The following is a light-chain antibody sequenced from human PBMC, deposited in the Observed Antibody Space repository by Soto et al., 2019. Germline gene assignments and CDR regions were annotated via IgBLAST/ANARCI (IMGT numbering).Light chain of an antibody. J-gene: IGKJ1*01. CDR2: DGS. Sequence: DIQMTQSPSTLSASVGDRVTITCRASQSISTWLAWYQQKPGEAPKLLIYDGSTSARGVPSRFSGSGSGTDFTLTISSLQPDDFATFYCQQYDTYSRTFGQGTKVEVK. CDR1: QSISTW. V-gene: IGKV1-5*01. CDR3: QQYDTYSRT.